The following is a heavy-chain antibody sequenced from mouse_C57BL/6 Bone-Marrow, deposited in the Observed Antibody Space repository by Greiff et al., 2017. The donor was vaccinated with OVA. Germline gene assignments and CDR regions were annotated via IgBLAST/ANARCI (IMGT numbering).Heavy chain of an antibody. V-gene: IGHV1-50*01. CDR2: IDPSDSYT. CDR1: GYTFTSYW. D-gene: IGHD2-4*01. CDR3: ARGGHYEGY. J-gene: IGHJ2*01. Sequence: QVQLQQPGAELVKPGASVKLSCKASGYTFTSYWMQWVKQRPGQGLEWIGEIDPSDSYTNYNQKFKGKATLTVDTSSSTAYMQLSSLTSEDSAVYYCARGGHYEGYWGKGTTLTVSS.